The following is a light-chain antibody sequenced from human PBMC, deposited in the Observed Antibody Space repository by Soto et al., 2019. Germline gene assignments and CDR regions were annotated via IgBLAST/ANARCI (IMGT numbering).Light chain of an antibody. CDR2: DTS. J-gene: IGKJ4*01. CDR1: QSVTY. Sequence: EIVLAQSPATLSLSPGEGATLSCRASQSVTYLAWYQQKPGQAPRLLISDTSNRATGTPARFTGSGSGTDFTLTISSLEPEDFAVYYCQQRSNWPLTFGGGTKVEI. CDR3: QQRSNWPLT. V-gene: IGKV3-11*01.